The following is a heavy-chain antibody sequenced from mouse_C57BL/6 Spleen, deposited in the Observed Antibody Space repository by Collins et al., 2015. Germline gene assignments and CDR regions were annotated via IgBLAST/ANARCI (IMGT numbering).Heavy chain of an antibody. Sequence: TSYNMHWVKQTPRQGLEWIGAIYLGNGDTSYNQKFKGKATLTVDKSSSTAYMQLSSLTSEDSAVYFCVRWGLTGTPFDYWGQGTTLTVSS. J-gene: IGHJ2*01. CDR2: IYLGNGDT. CDR3: VRWGLTGTPFDY. D-gene: IGHD4-1*01. CDR1: TSYN. V-gene: IGHV1-12*01.